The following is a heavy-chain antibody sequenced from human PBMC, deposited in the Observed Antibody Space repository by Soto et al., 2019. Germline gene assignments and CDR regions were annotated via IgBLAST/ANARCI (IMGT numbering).Heavy chain of an antibody. CDR3: ARHTPAISISDH. V-gene: IGHV4-39*01. CDR1: GGSIISSSYY. Sequence: SETLSLTCSVSGGSIISSSYYWGWIRQPPGKGLEWIGSIYYSGSTYYNPSLKSRVTISVDTSKNQFSLKLSSVTATDTAVYYCARHTPAISISDHWGQGTLVTVS. J-gene: IGHJ4*02. D-gene: IGHD2-15*01. CDR2: IYYSGST.